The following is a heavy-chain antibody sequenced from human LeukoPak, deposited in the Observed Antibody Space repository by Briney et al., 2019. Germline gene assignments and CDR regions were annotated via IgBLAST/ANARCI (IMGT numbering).Heavy chain of an antibody. CDR1: GGSISSGNYY. J-gene: IGHJ6*03. V-gene: IGHV4-30-2*01. D-gene: IGHD6-6*01. CDR3: AREGQLEDYYYMDV. CDR2: IYHSGNT. Sequence: SETLSLTCTVSGGSISSGNYYWSWIRQPPGKGLEWIGYIYHSGNTYYNASLKSRVTISVDRSKNQFSLSLSSVTAADTAVYYCAREGQLEDYYYMDVWGKGTTVTVSS.